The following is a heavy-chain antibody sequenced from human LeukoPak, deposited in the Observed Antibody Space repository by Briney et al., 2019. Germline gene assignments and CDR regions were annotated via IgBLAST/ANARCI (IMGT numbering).Heavy chain of an antibody. D-gene: IGHD1-14*01. CDR2: IWYDGNNQ. CDR3: ARRASGSGRNMIFDY. Sequence: GGSLRLSCAASGFTFSSYGMHWVRQAPGKGLEWVAVIWYDGNNQYYADSVKGRFTISRDNSKNTLYLQMNSLRAEDTAVYYCARRASGSGRNMIFDYWGQGTLVTVSS. CDR1: GFTFSSYG. V-gene: IGHV3-33*01. J-gene: IGHJ4*02.